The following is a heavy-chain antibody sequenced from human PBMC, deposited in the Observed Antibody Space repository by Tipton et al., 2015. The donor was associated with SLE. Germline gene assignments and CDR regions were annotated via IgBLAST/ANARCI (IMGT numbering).Heavy chain of an antibody. V-gene: IGHV3-15*04. CDR1: GFTFSNAW. CDR2: IVSENDGGTT. J-gene: IGHJ2*01. D-gene: IGHD2-2*01. Sequence: SLRLSCAASGFTFSNAWMTWVRQAPGKGLEWVGRIVSENDGGTTDYAAPVKGRFTISRDDSKNTLYLQMNSLKTEDTAVYYCTTNWALCSSSWYFDLWGRGTLVTVSS. CDR3: TTNWALCSSSWYFDL.